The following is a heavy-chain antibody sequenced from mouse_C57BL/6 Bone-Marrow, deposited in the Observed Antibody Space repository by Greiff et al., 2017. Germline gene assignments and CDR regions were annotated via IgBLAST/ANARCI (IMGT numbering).Heavy chain of an antibody. CDR2: INPNNGGT. J-gene: IGHJ3*01. V-gene: IGHV1-26*01. Sequence: VQLQQSGPELVKPGASVKISCKASGYTFTDYYMNWVKQSHGKSLEWIGDINPNNGGTSYNQKFKGKATLTVDKSSSTDYMELRSLTSEDSAVYYCARWGDFAYWGQGTLVTVSA. CDR3: ARWGDFAY. CDR1: GYTFTDYY.